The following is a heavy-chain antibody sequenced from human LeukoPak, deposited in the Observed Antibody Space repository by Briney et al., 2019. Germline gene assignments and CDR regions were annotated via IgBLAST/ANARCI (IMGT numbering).Heavy chain of an antibody. V-gene: IGHV3-15*07. D-gene: IGHD1-26*01. CDR2: IKSKTDGGTT. CDR1: GFTFSNAW. J-gene: IGHJ5*02. CDR3: TTKRLSGGFDP. Sequence: SGGSLRLSCAASGFTFSNAWMNWVRQAPGKGLEWVCRIKSKTDGGTTDYAAPVKGRFTISRDDSKNTLYLQMNSLKTEDTAVYYCTTKRLSGGFDPWGQGTLVTVSS.